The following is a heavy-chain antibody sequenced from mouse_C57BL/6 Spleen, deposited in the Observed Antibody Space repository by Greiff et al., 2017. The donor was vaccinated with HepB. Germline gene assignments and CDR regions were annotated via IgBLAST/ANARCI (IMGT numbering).Heavy chain of an antibody. D-gene: IGHD1-1*01. CDR3: ARYYYGSSPFDY. Sequence: QVQLQQSGAELVRPGASVKLSCKASGYTFTDYYINWVKQRPGQGLEWIARIYPGSGNTYYNEKFEGKATLTAEKSSSTAYMQLSSLTSEDSAVYFCARYYYGSSPFDYWGQGTTLTVSS. J-gene: IGHJ2*01. CDR1: GYTFTDYY. CDR2: IYPGSGNT. V-gene: IGHV1-76*01.